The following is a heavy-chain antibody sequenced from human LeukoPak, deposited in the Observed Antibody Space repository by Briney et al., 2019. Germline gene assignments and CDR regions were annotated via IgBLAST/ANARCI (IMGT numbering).Heavy chain of an antibody. CDR3: ARRGSGKVFDY. V-gene: IGHV3-66*01. Sequence: GGSLRLSCEASGFTVSSNYMSWVRQAPGKGLEWVSIIYSGGSTYYADSVKGRFTISRDNSKNTLYLQMNRLRAEDTAVYYCARRGSGKVFDYWGQGTLVTVSS. CDR1: GFTVSSNY. J-gene: IGHJ4*02. CDR2: IYSGGST. D-gene: IGHD2-15*01.